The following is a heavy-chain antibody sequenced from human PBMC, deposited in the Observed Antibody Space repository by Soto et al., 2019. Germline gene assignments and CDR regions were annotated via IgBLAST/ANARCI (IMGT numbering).Heavy chain of an antibody. V-gene: IGHV3-23*01. J-gene: IGHJ3*02. D-gene: IGHD2-8*02. CDR3: AKATATGGGAFDI. CDR2: ILVGGST. Sequence: SVRLSCAASGFICSSYDMSWARQAPGKGLEWVSTILVGGSTHYPDSVKGRFTISRDNSKNTVFLQMNSLTAGDTAVYYCAKATATGGGAFDICGQGTMVTVSS. CDR1: GFICSSYD.